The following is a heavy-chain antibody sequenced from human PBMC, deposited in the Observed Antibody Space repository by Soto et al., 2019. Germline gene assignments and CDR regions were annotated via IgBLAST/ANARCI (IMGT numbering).Heavy chain of an antibody. J-gene: IGHJ3*02. Sequence: QVQLVESGGGVVQPGRSLRLSCAASGFTFSSYAMHWVRQAPGKGLEWVAVISYDGSNKYYEDSVKGRFTISRDNAKNTLYLQMNSLRAEDTAVYYCARDARSYSSGWYDAFDIWGQGTMVTVSS. CDR3: ARDARSYSSGWYDAFDI. CDR2: ISYDGSNK. V-gene: IGHV3-30-3*01. CDR1: GFTFSSYA. D-gene: IGHD6-19*01.